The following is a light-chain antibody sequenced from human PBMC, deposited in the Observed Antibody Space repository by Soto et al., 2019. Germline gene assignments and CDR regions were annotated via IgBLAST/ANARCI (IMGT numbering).Light chain of an antibody. Sequence: ETVLTQSPGTLCLSPGERATLSCRASQSVSSNYLAWYQHQPGQAPRLLISGASSRATGIPDRFSASGSATDFTLTISRLEPEDFAVYYCHQFAILPLTFGRGTKVEIK. J-gene: IGKJ4*01. CDR2: GAS. V-gene: IGKV3-20*01. CDR1: QSVSSNY. CDR3: HQFAILPLT.